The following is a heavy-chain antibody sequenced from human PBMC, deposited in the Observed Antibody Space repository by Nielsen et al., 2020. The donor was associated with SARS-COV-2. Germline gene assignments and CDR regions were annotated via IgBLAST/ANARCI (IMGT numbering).Heavy chain of an antibody. Sequence: GESLKISCAASGFAFSRYVMHWVRQAPGKGLEWVADIKPDGSEKVYVDSMKGRFTISRDNAKNSMSLQMNSLRVEDTAVYYCARDWSRAFDVWGQGTMVTVSS. CDR1: GFAFSRYV. J-gene: IGHJ3*01. CDR2: IKPDGSEK. V-gene: IGHV3-7*01. CDR3: ARDWSRAFDV.